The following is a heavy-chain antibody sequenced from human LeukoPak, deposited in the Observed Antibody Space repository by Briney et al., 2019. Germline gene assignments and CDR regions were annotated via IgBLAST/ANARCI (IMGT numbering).Heavy chain of an antibody. CDR1: GFTVSSNY. J-gene: IGHJ4*02. Sequence: GGSLRLSCAASGFTVSSNYMNWVRQAPGKGLEWVSVIFSGGTTYYADSVKGRFTISRDKPKNTLYLQMNSLRAEDTAVYYCARGGDIAARRDFDYWGQGTLVAVSS. CDR2: IFSGGTT. V-gene: IGHV3-53*01. CDR3: ARGGDIAARRDFDY. D-gene: IGHD6-6*01.